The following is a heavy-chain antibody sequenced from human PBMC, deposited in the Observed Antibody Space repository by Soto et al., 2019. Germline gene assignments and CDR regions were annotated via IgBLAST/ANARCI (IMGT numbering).Heavy chain of an antibody. CDR1: GFTFTSSA. V-gene: IGHV1-58*01. J-gene: IGHJ3*02. CDR2: IVVGSGNT. CDR3: AAAGSPRNAFDI. Sequence: SVKVSCKASGFTFTSSAVQWVRQARAQRLEWIGWIVVGSGNTNYAQKFQERVTITRDMSTSTAYMELSSLRSEDTAVYYCAAAGSPRNAFDIWGQGTMVTVSS. D-gene: IGHD3-10*01.